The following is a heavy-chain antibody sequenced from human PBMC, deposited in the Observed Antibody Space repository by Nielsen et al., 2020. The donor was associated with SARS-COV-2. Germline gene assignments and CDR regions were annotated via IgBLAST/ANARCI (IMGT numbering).Heavy chain of an antibody. CDR3: AIYYGSGS. J-gene: IGHJ4*02. Sequence: VRQAPGKGLEWVAVISYDGSNKYYADSVKGRFTISRDNSKNTLYLQMNSLRAEDTAVYYCAIYYGSGSGGQGTLVTVSS. CDR2: ISYDGSNK. D-gene: IGHD3-10*01. V-gene: IGHV3-30*03.